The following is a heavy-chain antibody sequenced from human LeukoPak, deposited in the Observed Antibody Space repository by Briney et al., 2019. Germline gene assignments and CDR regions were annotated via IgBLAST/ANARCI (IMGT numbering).Heavy chain of an antibody. J-gene: IGHJ3*02. CDR1: GFTVNSNY. D-gene: IGHD3-22*01. CDR3: ARVGLYYYDSSGYYTAGAFDI. CDR2: IYSGGST. V-gene: IGHV3-53*01. Sequence: GGSLRLSCAASGFTVNSNYMSWVRQAPGKGLEWVSVIYSGGSTYYADSVKGRFTISRDNSKNTLYLQMNSLRAEDTAVYYCARVGLYYYDSSGYYTAGAFDIWGQGTMVTVSS.